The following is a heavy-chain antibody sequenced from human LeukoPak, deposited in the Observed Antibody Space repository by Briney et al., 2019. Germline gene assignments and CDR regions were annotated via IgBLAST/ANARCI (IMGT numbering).Heavy chain of an antibody. CDR3: AHRVVAGPLDY. CDR1: GFSLSTSGVG. Sequence: VSGPTLVNPTQTLTLTCTFSGFSLSTSGVGVGWIRQPPGKALEWLALIYWNDDKRYSPSLESRLTITKDTSKNQAVLTMTNMDPVDTATYYCAHRVVAGPLDYWGQGTLVTVSS. CDR2: IYWNDDK. J-gene: IGHJ4*02. V-gene: IGHV2-5*01. D-gene: IGHD6-19*01.